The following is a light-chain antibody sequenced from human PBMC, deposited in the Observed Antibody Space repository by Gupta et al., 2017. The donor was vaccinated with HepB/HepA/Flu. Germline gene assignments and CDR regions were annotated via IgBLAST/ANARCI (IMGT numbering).Light chain of an antibody. Sequence: DIVLTPSPGTLSLSPGERATLSCRASQSISSTNLAWYQQMSGQAPRLLIYGVSSRGTGIPDRFSGSGSGTDFTLTISRLEPEDFAVYYCQQYGSSPWTFGQGTKVEIK. CDR2: GVS. CDR1: QSISSTN. CDR3: QQYGSSPWT. V-gene: IGKV3-20*01. J-gene: IGKJ1*01.